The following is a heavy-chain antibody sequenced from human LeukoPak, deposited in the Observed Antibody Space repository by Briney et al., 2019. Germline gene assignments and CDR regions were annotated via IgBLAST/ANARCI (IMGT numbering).Heavy chain of an antibody. CDR1: GYSLTTYW. Sequence: GESLKISCKASGYSLTTYWIGWVRQMPGKGLEWMGIIYPDDSDTKYSPSFQGQVTISADKSISTAYLQWSSLKASDTAMYFCARDGGEGSSSYFDYWGQGTLVTVSS. J-gene: IGHJ4*02. CDR2: IYPDDSDT. V-gene: IGHV5-51*01. D-gene: IGHD6-6*01. CDR3: ARDGGEGSSSYFDY.